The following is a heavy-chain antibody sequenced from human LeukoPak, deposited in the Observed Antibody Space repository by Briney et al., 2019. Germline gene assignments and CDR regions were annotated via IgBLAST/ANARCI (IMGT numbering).Heavy chain of an antibody. CDR2: IYSGGNT. D-gene: IGHD4-23*01. J-gene: IGHJ4*02. CDR3: ARDSGTTVGYFDY. Sequence: PGGSLRLSCAASGFTVSTNYMSWVRQAPGRGLEWVSVIYSGGNTYYADSVKGRFTISRDNSKNTLYPQMNSLRADDTAVYYCARDSGTTVGYFDYWGQGTLVTVSS. V-gene: IGHV3-66*01. CDR1: GFTVSTNY.